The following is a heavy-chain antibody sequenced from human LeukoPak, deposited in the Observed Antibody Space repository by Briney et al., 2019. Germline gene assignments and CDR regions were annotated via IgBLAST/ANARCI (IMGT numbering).Heavy chain of an antibody. Sequence: PGGSLRLSCAASGFTFSSYGMHWVRQAPGKGLEWVAFIRYDGSNKYYADSVKGRFTISRDNSKNTLYLQMNSLRAEDTAVYYCAKSYYYGSNAPPFDPWGQGTLVTVSS. J-gene: IGHJ5*02. V-gene: IGHV3-30*02. CDR2: IRYDGSNK. D-gene: IGHD3-10*01. CDR3: AKSYYYGSNAPPFDP. CDR1: GFTFSSYG.